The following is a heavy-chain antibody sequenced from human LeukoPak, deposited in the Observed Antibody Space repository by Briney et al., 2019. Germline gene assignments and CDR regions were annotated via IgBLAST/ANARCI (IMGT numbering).Heavy chain of an antibody. D-gene: IGHD5-12*01. CDR1: GFTFSSCS. J-gene: IGHJ6*02. CDR3: AKDRIVATTHAMDV. V-gene: IGHV3-74*01. Sequence: PGGSLRLSCAASGFTFSSCSMHWVRQVPGKGLVWVSRINTDGSSTTYADSVEGRFTISRDNSKNTLYLQMNSLRAEDTAVYYCAKDRIVATTHAMDVWGQGTTVTVSS. CDR2: INTDGSST.